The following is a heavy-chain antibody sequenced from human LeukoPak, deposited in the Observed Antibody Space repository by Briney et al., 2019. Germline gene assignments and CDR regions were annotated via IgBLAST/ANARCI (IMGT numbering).Heavy chain of an antibody. J-gene: IGHJ6*03. Sequence: GASVKVSCNASGYTFTSYDINWVRQATGHGLELMGWMNPNSGNTGYAQKFQGRLTITRNTSISTAYIVLSSLGSAAPAVLYCARMVRGVNKEYYYYYYLDVWGKGTTVTVSS. V-gene: IGHV1-8*01. CDR3: ARMVRGVNKEYYYYYYLDV. CDR2: MNPNSGNT. D-gene: IGHD3-10*01. CDR1: GYTFTSYD.